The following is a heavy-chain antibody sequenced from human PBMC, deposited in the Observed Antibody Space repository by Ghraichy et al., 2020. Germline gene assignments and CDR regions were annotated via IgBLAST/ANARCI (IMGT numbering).Heavy chain of an antibody. CDR2: ISGSGGST. Sequence: LSLTCAASGFTFSSYGMSWVRQAPGKGLEWVSAISGSGGSTYYADSVKGRFTISRDNSKNTLYLQMNSLRAEDTAVYYCAKPLRSNCYSCMDVWGQGTTVAVSS. J-gene: IGHJ6*02. D-gene: IGHD2-21*02. V-gene: IGHV3-23*01. CDR3: AKPLRSNCYSCMDV. CDR1: GFTFSSYG.